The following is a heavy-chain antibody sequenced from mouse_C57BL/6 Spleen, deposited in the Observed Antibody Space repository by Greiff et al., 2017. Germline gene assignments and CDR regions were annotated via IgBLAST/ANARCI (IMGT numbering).Heavy chain of an antibody. CDR1: GFTFSSYA. CDR3: ARGSFPNY. D-gene: IGHD6-1*01. J-gene: IGHJ2*01. Sequence: VQLKESGGGLVKPGGSLKLSCAASGFTFSSYAMSWVRQTPEKRLEWVATISDGGSYTYYPDNVKGRFTISRDNAKNNLYLQMSHLKSEDTAMYYCARGSFPNYWGQGTTLTVSS. CDR2: ISDGGSYT. V-gene: IGHV5-4*01.